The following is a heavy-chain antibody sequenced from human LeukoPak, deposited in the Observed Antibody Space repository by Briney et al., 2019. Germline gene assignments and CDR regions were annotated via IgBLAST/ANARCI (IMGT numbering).Heavy chain of an antibody. CDR3: ARGRDYIWGMSGY. Sequence: PSETLSLTCAVYDGSLSGYWWSWIRQSPGKGLEWIGEISHSGSTNYNPSFKSRVTVSGGTSNKQVSLKMTSVTAADTAAYFCARGRDYIWGMSGYWGQGTQVIVSS. CDR2: ISHSGST. D-gene: IGHD3-16*01. CDR1: DGSLSGYW. J-gene: IGHJ4*02. V-gene: IGHV4-34*01.